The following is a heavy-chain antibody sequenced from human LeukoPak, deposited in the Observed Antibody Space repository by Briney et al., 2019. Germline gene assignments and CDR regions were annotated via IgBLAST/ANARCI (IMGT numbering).Heavy chain of an antibody. V-gene: IGHV3-74*01. CDR1: GFTFSSYW. D-gene: IGHD4-23*01. CDR3: ARYFGGLDY. CDR2: INSDGSST. Sequence: GGSLRLSCVASGFTFSSYWMHWVRQVPGKGLVWVSRINSDGSSTNYADSVKGRFTISGDNAKNTLYLQMNSLRAEDTAVYYCARYFGGLDYWGQGTLVTVSS. J-gene: IGHJ4*02.